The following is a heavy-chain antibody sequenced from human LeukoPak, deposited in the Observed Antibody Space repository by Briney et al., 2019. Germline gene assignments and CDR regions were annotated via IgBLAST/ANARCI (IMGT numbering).Heavy chain of an antibody. J-gene: IGHJ3*02. V-gene: IGHV4-59*08. Sequence: SETLSLTCTVSGGSISSYYWSWIRQPPGKGLEWIGYIYYSGSTNYNPSLKSRVTISVDTSKNQFSLKLSSVSAADTAVYYCARMYSSSWSWGDAFDIWGQGTMVTVSS. CDR3: ARMYSSSWSWGDAFDI. CDR2: IYYSGST. CDR1: GGSISSYY. D-gene: IGHD6-13*01.